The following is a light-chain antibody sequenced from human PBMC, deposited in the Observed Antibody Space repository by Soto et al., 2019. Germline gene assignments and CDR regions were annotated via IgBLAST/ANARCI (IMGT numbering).Light chain of an antibody. CDR2: DVT. V-gene: IGLV2-14*01. CDR3: ASYTTISTYV. J-gene: IGLJ1*01. CDR1: SSDVGAYNY. Sequence: QSVLTQPASVSGPPGQSITISCTGTSSDVGAYNYVSWYQHHPGKAPRLVIYDVTNRPSGISDRFSGSKSGNTASLTISGLLAEDEADYYCASYTTISTYVFATGTKVTVL.